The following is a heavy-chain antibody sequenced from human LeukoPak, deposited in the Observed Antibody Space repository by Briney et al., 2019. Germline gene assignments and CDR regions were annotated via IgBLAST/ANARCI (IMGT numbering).Heavy chain of an antibody. CDR1: GFTLSSYW. D-gene: IGHD3-10*01. CDR3: ARRGLALDYYFDY. Sequence: NPGGSLRLSCAASGFTLSSYWGGWGRQAPGKGVGWVATIKKDGSEKYYVDSVKGRFTTSRNNAKKSLYLQMNRMRAEDTAVYYCARRGLALDYYFDYWGQGTLVTVSS. CDR2: IKKDGSEK. V-gene: IGHV3-7*03. J-gene: IGHJ4*02.